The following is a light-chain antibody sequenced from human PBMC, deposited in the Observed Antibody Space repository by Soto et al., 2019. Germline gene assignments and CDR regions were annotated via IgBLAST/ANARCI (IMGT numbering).Light chain of an antibody. CDR3: QQTYSTPYT. CDR2: GGS. Sequence: DILMTQSQSSLSASVGDRVTITCRASHGISSHVNWYHQRPGKAPTLLIFGGSVLQNGVPSRFSSDGSFKYLTLTISSLQPEDLGTYYCQQTYSTPYTVGQGTKVDIK. J-gene: IGKJ2*01. V-gene: IGKV1-39*01. CDR1: HGISSH.